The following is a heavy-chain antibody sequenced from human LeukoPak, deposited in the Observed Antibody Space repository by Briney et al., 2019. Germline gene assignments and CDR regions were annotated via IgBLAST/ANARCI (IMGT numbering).Heavy chain of an antibody. CDR3: ARGAAATY. V-gene: IGHV4-59*01. J-gene: IGHJ4*02. CDR1: GGSISGYY. Sequence: SETLSLTCTVSGGSISGYYWSWIRQSPGKGLESIGFIYYTGSTNYNPSLRSRVTISVDTSKNQFSLRLSSVTAADTAVYYCARGAAATYWGQGTLVTVSS. D-gene: IGHD6-13*01. CDR2: IYYTGST.